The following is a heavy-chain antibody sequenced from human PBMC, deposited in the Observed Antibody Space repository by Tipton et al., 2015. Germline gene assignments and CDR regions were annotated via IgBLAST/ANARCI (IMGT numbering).Heavy chain of an antibody. CDR1: GGSISSHY. V-gene: IGHV4-59*11. J-gene: IGHJ4*02. D-gene: IGHD5-18*01. CDR2: IYNSGST. CDR3: ARSLGEYTYGLISH. Sequence: TLSLTCTVSGGSISSHYWSWIRQPPGKGLEWIGYIYNSGSTDYNPSLKSRVAISVDTSKNQFSLNLSSVTAADTAVYYCARSLGEYTYGLISHWGQGTLVTVSS.